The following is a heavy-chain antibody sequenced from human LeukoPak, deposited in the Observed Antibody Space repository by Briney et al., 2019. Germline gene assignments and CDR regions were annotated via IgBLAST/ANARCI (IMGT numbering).Heavy chain of an antibody. CDR3: ARDRTTVTVFDY. CDR2: ISGSGGST. J-gene: IGHJ4*02. Sequence: GGSLRLSCAASGFTFSSYAMSWVRQAPGKGLEWVSAISGSGGSTYYADSVKGRFTISRDNSRNTLYLQMNSLRVEDTAVYYCARDRTTVTVFDYWGQGTLVTVSS. CDR1: GFTFSSYA. D-gene: IGHD4-17*01. V-gene: IGHV3-23*01.